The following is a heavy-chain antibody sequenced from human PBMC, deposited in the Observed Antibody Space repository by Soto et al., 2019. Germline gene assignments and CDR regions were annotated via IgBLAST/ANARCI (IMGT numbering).Heavy chain of an antibody. CDR3: ARVGAYNYYAMDV. V-gene: IGHV3-33*01. CDR1: GFVFSTSG. CDR2: IWHGGSDR. J-gene: IGHJ6*02. Sequence: QVQLVESGGGVVQPGKSLRLSCAASGFVFSTSGMHWVRQAPGKGLEWVAVIWHGGSDRSYADFVKGRFTISRDNSKKTLYLQMSSLRAEDTAVYYCARVGAYNYYAMDVWGQGTTVTVSS. D-gene: IGHD3-16*01.